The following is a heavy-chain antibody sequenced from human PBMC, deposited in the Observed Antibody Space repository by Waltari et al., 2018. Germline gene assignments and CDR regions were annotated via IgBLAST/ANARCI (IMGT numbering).Heavy chain of an antibody. CDR2: IIPICGRA. J-gene: IGHJ3*02. CDR1: GGTFSSYA. CDR3: ARGALDDAFDI. V-gene: IGHV1-69*01. Sequence: KKPGSSVKVSCKASGGTFSSYAISWVRQSPGQGLEWMGGIIPICGRANYAQKLQGRVTITADESTSTADMELSSLRSEDTAVYYCARGALDDAFDIWGQGTMVTVSS. D-gene: IGHD1-1*01.